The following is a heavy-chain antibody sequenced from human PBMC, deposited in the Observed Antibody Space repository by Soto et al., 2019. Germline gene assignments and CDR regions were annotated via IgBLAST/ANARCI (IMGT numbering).Heavy chain of an antibody. Sequence: GGSLRLSCAASGFTFDDYAMHWVRQAPGKGLEWVSGINWNSGSIGYGDSVKGRFAISRDNAKNSLHLQMNSLSAEDTAFYYCVKDESINWYSGHFRHWGQGTLVTVSS. D-gene: IGHD6-13*01. CDR1: GFTFDDYA. V-gene: IGHV3-9*01. CDR2: INWNSGSI. CDR3: VKDESINWYSGHFRH. J-gene: IGHJ1*01.